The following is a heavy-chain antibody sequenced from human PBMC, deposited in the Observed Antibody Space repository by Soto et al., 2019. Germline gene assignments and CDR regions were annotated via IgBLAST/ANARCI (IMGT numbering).Heavy chain of an antibody. V-gene: IGHV3-48*01. CDR3: AGYDYLWGSVDS. D-gene: IGHD3-16*01. J-gene: IGHJ4*02. Sequence: SVRGRFTISRDNAKNSLYVQLNSLRAEDTATYYCAGYDYLWGSVDSWGQGALVTVSS.